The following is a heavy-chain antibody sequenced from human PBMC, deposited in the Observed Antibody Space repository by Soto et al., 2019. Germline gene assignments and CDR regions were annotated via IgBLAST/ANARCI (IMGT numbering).Heavy chain of an antibody. V-gene: IGHV3-21*01. CDR2: ISSASSYI. J-gene: IGHJ4*02. Sequence: EVQLVDSGGGLVKPGGSLRLSCAASGFTFSTYSMHWVRQAPGKGLEWVSSISSASSYIYYADSVRGRFTISRDNGKNSLYLQMNSLRAEDTAVYYCARGGVRGTLVAGGDYWGQGTLVTVSS. D-gene: IGHD3-10*01. CDR3: ARGGVRGTLVAGGDY. CDR1: GFTFSTYS.